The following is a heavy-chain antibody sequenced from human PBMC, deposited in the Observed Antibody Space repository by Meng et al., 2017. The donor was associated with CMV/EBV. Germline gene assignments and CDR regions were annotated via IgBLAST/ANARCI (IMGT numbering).Heavy chain of an antibody. D-gene: IGHD2-15*01. CDR3: ARRYCSGGSCYSYFDY. Sequence: GGSLRLSCKGSGSSFTSYWIGWVRQMPGKGLEWMGIIYPGDSDTRYSPSFQGQVTISADKSISTAYLQWSSLKASDTAMYYCARRYCSGGSCYSYFDYWGQGTLVTVSS. CDR2: IYPGDSDT. V-gene: IGHV5-51*01. J-gene: IGHJ4*02. CDR1: GSSFTSYW.